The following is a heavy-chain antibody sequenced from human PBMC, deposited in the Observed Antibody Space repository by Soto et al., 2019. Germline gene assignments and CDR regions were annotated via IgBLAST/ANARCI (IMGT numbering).Heavy chain of an antibody. CDR1: GFTFSGSA. J-gene: IGHJ4*02. CDR3: TRQDNDYDSSGYYDY. D-gene: IGHD3-22*01. Sequence: GGSLRLSCAASGFTFSGSAMHWVRQASGKGLEWVGRIRSKVNSYATAYAASVKGRFTISRDDSKNTAYLQMNSLKTEDTAVYYCTRQDNDYDSSGYYDYWGQGTLVTVSS. CDR2: IRSKVNSYAT. V-gene: IGHV3-73*01.